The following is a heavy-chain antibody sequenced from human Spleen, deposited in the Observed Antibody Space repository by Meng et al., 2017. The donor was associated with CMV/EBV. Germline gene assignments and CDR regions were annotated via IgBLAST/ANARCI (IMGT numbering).Heavy chain of an antibody. CDR1: GYTFTSFG. Sequence: ASVKVSCKASGYTFTSFGISWMRQAPGQGLEWMGWVNAYNGDTIYAQKFQGRVTMTRNTSISTAYMELSSLRSEDTAVYYCARAPLSKQYDVSSGYYTKGYFFGMDVWGQGTTVTVSS. CDR2: VNAYNGDT. D-gene: IGHD3-3*01. CDR3: ARAPLSKQYDVSSGYYTKGYFFGMDV. J-gene: IGHJ6*02. V-gene: IGHV1-18*01.